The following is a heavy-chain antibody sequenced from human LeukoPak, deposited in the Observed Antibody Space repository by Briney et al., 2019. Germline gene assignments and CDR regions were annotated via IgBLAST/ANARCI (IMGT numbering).Heavy chain of an antibody. D-gene: IGHD1-26*01. J-gene: IGHJ5*02. CDR3: TRVPPKIVGATESAGPGP. CDR1: GGSITTTLYY. CDR2: IYYGGTT. Sequence: SETLSLTCTVSGGSITTTLYYWAWVRQPPGKGLESIGTIYYGGTTYYNPSLKSRATMSVDTSKNQFSLKLSSVTAADSAVYYCTRVPPKIVGATESAGPGPWGQGTLVTVSS. V-gene: IGHV4-39*07.